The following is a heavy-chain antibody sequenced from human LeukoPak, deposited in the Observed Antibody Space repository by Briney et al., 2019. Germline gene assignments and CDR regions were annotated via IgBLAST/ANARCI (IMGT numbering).Heavy chain of an antibody. J-gene: IGHJ4*02. CDR3: AREYYDFWGARLDY. CDR1: GGSISSGSYY. D-gene: IGHD3-3*01. V-gene: IGHV4-39*07. Sequence: SETLSLTCSVSGGSISSGSYYWSWIRQPAGKGLEWIGRIYYSGSTYYNPSLKSRVTMSVDTSKNQFSLKLSSVTAADTAVYYCAREYYDFWGARLDYWGQGTLVTVSS. CDR2: IYYSGST.